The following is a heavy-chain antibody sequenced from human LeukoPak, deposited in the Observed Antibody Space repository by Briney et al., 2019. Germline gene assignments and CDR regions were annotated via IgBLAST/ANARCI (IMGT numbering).Heavy chain of an antibody. V-gene: IGHV1-8*03. CDR1: GYTFTSYD. J-gene: IGHJ5*02. Sequence: GASVKVSCKASGYTFTSYDINWVRQATGQGLEWMGWMNPNSGNTGYAQKFQGRVTITRNTSISTAYMELSSLRSEDTAVYYCAKGYSSSWYSHTYNWFDPWGQGTLVTVSS. CDR2: MNPNSGNT. D-gene: IGHD6-13*01. CDR3: AKGYSSSWYSHTYNWFDP.